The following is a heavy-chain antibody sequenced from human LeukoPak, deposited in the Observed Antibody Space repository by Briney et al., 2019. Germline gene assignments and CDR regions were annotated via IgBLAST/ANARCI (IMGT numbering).Heavy chain of an antibody. CDR3: AKLGEWELLPYYFDY. V-gene: IGHV3-53*01. CDR1: GFTVSSNY. CDR2: IYSGGST. Sequence: GGSLRLSCAASGFTVSSNYMSWVRQAPGKGLEWVSVIYSGGSTYYADSVKGRFTISRDNSKNTLYLQMNSLRAEDTAVYYCAKLGEWELLPYYFDYWGQGTLVTVSS. D-gene: IGHD1-26*01. J-gene: IGHJ4*02.